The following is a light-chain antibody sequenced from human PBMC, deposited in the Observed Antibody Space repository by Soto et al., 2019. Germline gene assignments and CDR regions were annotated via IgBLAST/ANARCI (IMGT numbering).Light chain of an antibody. CDR3: HQSSNWPLT. Sequence: LTQSPATLSLSPGERAXLSCRASQSVSTYLAWYQHKPGQAPRLLIYDASNRASGVPARFSGSGSGTDFTLTISSLEPEDIAFYYCHQSSNWPLTFGGGTKVDIK. CDR2: DAS. V-gene: IGKV3-11*01. CDR1: QSVSTY. J-gene: IGKJ4*01.